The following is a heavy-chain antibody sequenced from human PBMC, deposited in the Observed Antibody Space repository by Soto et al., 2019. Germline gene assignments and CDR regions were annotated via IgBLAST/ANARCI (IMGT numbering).Heavy chain of an antibody. Sequence: PSETLSLTCTVSGGAMSDYFWTWLRQPAGKRLGWIARKSMSANIDSNPSLKGRASISVDASKNQFSLSLISVTAADTALYYCERSIGHAAGGYFDVWAGGILVT. V-gene: IGHV4-4*07. CDR2: KSMSANI. J-gene: IGHJ4*02. CDR1: GGAMSDYF. CDR3: ERSIGHAAGGYFDV. D-gene: IGHD6-6*01.